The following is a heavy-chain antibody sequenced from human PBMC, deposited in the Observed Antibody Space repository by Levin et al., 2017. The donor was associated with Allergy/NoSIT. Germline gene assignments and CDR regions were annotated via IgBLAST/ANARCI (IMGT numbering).Heavy chain of an antibody. Sequence: HPGGSLRLSCAASGFTVSNNYMSWVRQAPGKGLEWVSVFYGGGSTYYADSVKGRFTISRDDSKNTLSLQMNSLRAEDTAVYYCAKVAAPGYFDYWGQGTLVTVSS. CDR1: GFTVSNNY. D-gene: IGHD6-13*01. J-gene: IGHJ4*02. CDR2: FYGGGST. CDR3: AKVAAPGYFDY. V-gene: IGHV3-53*01.